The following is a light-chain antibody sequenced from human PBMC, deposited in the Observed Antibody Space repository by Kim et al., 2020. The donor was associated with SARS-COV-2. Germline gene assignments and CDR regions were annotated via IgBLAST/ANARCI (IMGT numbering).Light chain of an antibody. V-gene: IGKV1-5*03. CDR1: ENIGTW. CDR3: QHYSRFPYT. Sequence: DIQMTQSPSTLSASVGDRVTITCRASENIGTWLAWYQQKPGRAPSLLIYLASTLESGVPSRFSGTGSGTEFSLSITSLQPDDFATYYCQHYSRFPYTFGQRTKLEI. CDR2: LAS. J-gene: IGKJ2*01.